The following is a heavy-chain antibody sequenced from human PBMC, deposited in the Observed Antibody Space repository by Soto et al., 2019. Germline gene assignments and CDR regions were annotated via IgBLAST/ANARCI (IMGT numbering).Heavy chain of an antibody. V-gene: IGHV1-8*01. D-gene: IGHD6-6*01. CDR2: MNPNSGNT. CDR3: ARGRWFYSSSPPDWFDP. CDR1: GYTFTSYD. J-gene: IGHJ5*02. Sequence: GASVKVSCKASGYTFTSYDINWVRQATGQGLEWMGWMNPNSGNTGYAQKFQGRVTMTRNTSISTAYMELSSLRSEDTAVYCCARGRWFYSSSPPDWFDPWGQGTLVTVSS.